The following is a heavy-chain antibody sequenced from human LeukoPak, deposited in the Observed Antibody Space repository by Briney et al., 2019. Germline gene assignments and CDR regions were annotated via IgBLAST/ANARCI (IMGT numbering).Heavy chain of an antibody. Sequence: AGGSLRLSCAASGFTFSSYGVHWVRQAPGKGLEWVAVIWYDGSNKYYADSVKGRSTISRDNSKNTLYLQMNSPRAEDTAVYYCARADDYYDSSGYYLLDYWGQGTLVTVSS. CDR1: GFTFSSYG. J-gene: IGHJ4*02. CDR3: ARADDYYDSSGYYLLDY. V-gene: IGHV3-33*01. D-gene: IGHD3-22*01. CDR2: IWYDGSNK.